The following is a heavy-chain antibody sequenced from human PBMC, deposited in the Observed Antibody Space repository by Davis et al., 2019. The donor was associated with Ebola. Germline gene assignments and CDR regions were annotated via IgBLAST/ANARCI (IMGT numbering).Heavy chain of an antibody. Sequence: MPSETLSLTCAVSGGSISSSNWWSWIRQPPGKGLEWIGSIYYSGSTYYNPSLKSRVTISVDTSKNQFSLKLSSVTAADTAVYYCAREAVAAFWYFDLWGRGTLVTVSS. CDR1: GGSISSSNW. CDR3: AREAVAAFWYFDL. V-gene: IGHV4-39*02. D-gene: IGHD6-19*01. CDR2: IYYSGST. J-gene: IGHJ2*01.